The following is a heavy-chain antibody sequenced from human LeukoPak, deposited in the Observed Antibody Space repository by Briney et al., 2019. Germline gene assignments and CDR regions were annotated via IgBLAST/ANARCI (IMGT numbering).Heavy chain of an antibody. CDR1: GGSISTYY. D-gene: IGHD2-8*01. V-gene: IGHV4-59*01. CDR3: ARSGTNTNGFDY. Sequence: SETLSLTCTVSGGSISTYYWSWIRQPPGKGLEWIGYIYYSGSTNYSPSLQSRVTISVDTSRNQFSLRLISVTAADTAMYYCARSGTNTNGFDYWGQGTLATVSS. J-gene: IGHJ4*02. CDR2: IYYSGST.